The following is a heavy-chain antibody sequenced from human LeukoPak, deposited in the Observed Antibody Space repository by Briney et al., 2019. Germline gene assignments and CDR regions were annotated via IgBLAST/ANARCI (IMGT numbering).Heavy chain of an antibody. V-gene: IGHV3-20*04. CDR2: INWNGGST. CDR3: ARNWPPMFYYDSSGYYFDY. D-gene: IGHD3-22*01. CDR1: GFTFDDYG. J-gene: IGHJ4*02. Sequence: PGGSLRLSCAASGFTFDDYGMSWVRQAPGKGLEWVSGINWNGGSTGYADSVKGRFTISRDNAKNSLYLQMNSLRAEDTALYYCARNWPPMFYYDSSGYYFDYWGQGTLVTVSS.